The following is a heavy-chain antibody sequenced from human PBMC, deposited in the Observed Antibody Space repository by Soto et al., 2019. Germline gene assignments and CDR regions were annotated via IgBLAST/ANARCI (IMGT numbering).Heavy chain of an antibody. CDR1: EFTFSSYA. CDR2: ISGSGGST. Sequence: EVQLLESGGGLVQPGGSLRLSCAASEFTFSSYAMSWVRQAPGKGLEWVSAISGSGGSTYYADSVKGRFTISRGNSKNTLYLQMNSLRAEDTAVYYCAKTGYGRPKYFDYWGQGTLVTVSS. J-gene: IGHJ4*02. V-gene: IGHV3-23*01. D-gene: IGHD1-26*01. CDR3: AKTGYGRPKYFDY.